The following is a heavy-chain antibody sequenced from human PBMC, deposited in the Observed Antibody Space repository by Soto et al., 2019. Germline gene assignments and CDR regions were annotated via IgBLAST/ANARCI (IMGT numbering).Heavy chain of an antibody. J-gene: IGHJ4*02. CDR2: IYWDDDK. Sequence: GPTLVNPTQTLTLTCTFSGFSLTINDVGVGWIRQPPGKALEWLALIYWDDDKRYSPSLKSRLTITKDTSKNQVVLRMTNMDPVDTATYYCAHSRYSRSSFDYWGQGTLVTVSS. V-gene: IGHV2-5*02. CDR3: AHSRYSRSSFDY. CDR1: GFSLTINDVG. D-gene: IGHD6-6*01.